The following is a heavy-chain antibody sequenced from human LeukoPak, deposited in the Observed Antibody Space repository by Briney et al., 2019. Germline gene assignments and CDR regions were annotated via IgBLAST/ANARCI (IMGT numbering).Heavy chain of an antibody. Sequence: SETLSLTCAVYGGSFSGYYWSWIRQPPGKGLEWIGEINHSGSTNYNPSLKSRVTISVDTSKNQFSLKLSSVTAADTAVYYCARGLTSSSWYTPFDYWGQGTLVTVSS. V-gene: IGHV4-34*01. CDR1: GGSFSGYY. CDR3: ARGLTSSSWYTPFDY. D-gene: IGHD6-13*01. CDR2: INHSGST. J-gene: IGHJ4*02.